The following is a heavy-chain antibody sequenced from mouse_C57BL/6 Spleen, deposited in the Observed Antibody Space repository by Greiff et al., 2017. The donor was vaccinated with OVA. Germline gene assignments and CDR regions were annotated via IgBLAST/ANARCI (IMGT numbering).Heavy chain of an antibody. J-gene: IGHJ3*01. V-gene: IGHV1-82*01. CDR2: IYPGGGDT. Sequence: VQLQQSGPELVKPGASVKISCKASGYAFSSSWMNWVKQRPGKGLEWIGRIYPGGGDTNYNGKFKGKATLTADKSSSTAYMQLSSLTSEDSAVYFCARSYDGAYWGQGTLVTVSA. CDR1: GYAFSSSW. D-gene: IGHD1-2*01. CDR3: ARSYDGAY.